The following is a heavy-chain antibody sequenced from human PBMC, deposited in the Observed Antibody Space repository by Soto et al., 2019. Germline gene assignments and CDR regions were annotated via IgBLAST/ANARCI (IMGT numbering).Heavy chain of an antibody. J-gene: IGHJ4*02. CDR2: ISYDGSNK. V-gene: IGHV3-30-3*01. D-gene: IGHD6-19*01. Sequence: QVQLVESGGGVVQPGRSLRLSCAAYGFTFSSYAMHWVRQAPGKGLEWVAVISYDGSNKYYADSVKGRFTISRDNSKNTLYLQMNSLRAEDTAVYYCARDKVAVAGTGPIDYWGQGTLVTVSS. CDR3: ARDKVAVAGTGPIDY. CDR1: GFTFSSYA.